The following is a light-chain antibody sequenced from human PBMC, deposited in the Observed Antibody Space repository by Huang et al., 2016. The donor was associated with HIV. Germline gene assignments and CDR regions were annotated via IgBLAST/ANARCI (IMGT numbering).Light chain of an antibody. Sequence: EIVMTQSPATLSVSPGERATLSCRASQGVSNNIAWYRQKPGQTPRLLIHGASTRSTGLADKFSGRGSGTDFTLTITSLQPEDSAVYYCQHYNNWPPWTFGPGTQVEI. V-gene: IGKV3D-15*01. CDR1: QGVSNN. J-gene: IGKJ1*01. CDR2: GAS. CDR3: QHYNNWPPWT.